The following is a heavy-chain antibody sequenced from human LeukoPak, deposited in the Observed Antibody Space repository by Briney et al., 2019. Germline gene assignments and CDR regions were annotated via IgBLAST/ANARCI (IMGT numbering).Heavy chain of an antibody. J-gene: IGHJ4*02. CDR3: ARYRYSYIDY. CDR1: GGSISSYY. V-gene: IGHV4-59*01. Sequence: PSETLSLTCTVSGGSISSYYWSWIRQPPGKGLEWIGYIYYSGSTNYNPSLKSRVTISVDTSKNQFSLKLSSLTAADTAVYYCARYRYSYIDYWGQGTLVTVSS. D-gene: IGHD5-18*01. CDR2: IYYSGST.